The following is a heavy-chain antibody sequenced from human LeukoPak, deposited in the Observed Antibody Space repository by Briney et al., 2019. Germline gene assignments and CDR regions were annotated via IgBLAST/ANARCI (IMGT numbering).Heavy chain of an antibody. CDR2: ISAYNGNT. CDR1: GYTFTSYG. V-gene: IGHV1-18*01. D-gene: IGHD1-26*01. CDR3: ARGGETPYSGSYRAFDI. J-gene: IGHJ3*02. Sequence: ASVKVSCKASGYTFTSYGISWVRQAPGQGLEWMGWISAYNGNTNYAQKLQGRVTMTTDTSTSTAYMELRSLRSDDTAVYYCARGGETPYSGSYRAFDIWGQGTMVTVSS.